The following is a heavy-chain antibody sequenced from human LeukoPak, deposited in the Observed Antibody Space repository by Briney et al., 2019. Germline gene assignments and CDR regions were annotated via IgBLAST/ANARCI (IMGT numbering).Heavy chain of an antibody. CDR3: ARAPEKYCGGDCYSDY. Sequence: PSETLSLTCTVSGYSISSGYCWGWLRQPPGKGLGWIGSIYHSGSTYYNPSPKSRLTISVDTSKNQFSPKLSSVTAADAAVYYCARAPEKYCGGDCYSDYWGQGTLVTVSS. CDR2: IYHSGST. D-gene: IGHD2-21*02. J-gene: IGHJ4*02. CDR1: GYSISSGYC. V-gene: IGHV4-38-2*02.